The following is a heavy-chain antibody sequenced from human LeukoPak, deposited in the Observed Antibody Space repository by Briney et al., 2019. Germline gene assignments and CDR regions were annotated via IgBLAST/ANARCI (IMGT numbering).Heavy chain of an antibody. Sequence: GGSLRLSCAASGFTFSDYWMSWVRQAPGKGLEWVAVISYDGSDKYYADSVKGRFTISRDNSKNTLYLQMNSLRAEDTAVYYCAKRYSSSWYYFDYWGQGTLVTVSS. CDR1: GFTFSDYW. CDR3: AKRYSSSWYYFDY. CDR2: ISYDGSDK. D-gene: IGHD6-13*01. J-gene: IGHJ4*02. V-gene: IGHV3-30*18.